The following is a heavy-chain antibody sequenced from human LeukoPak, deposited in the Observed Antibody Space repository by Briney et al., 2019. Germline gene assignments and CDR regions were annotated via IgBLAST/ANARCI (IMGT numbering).Heavy chain of an antibody. V-gene: IGHV1-46*01. Sequence: GASVKVSCKASGGTFSSITWVRQAPGQGLEWMGIINPSGGSTSYAQKFQGRVTMTRDTSTSTVYMELSSPRSEDTAVYYCARVTQYSSSWDNWYFDLWGRGTLVTVSS. CDR2: INPSGGST. CDR3: ARVTQYSSSWDNWYFDL. CDR1: GGTFSS. D-gene: IGHD6-13*01. J-gene: IGHJ2*01.